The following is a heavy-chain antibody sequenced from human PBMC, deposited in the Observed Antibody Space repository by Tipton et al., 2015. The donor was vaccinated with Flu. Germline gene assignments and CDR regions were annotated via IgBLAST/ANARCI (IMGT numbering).Heavy chain of an antibody. CDR2: IYYSGST. J-gene: IGHJ5*02. CDR3: ARHLRLIQGVIIVFDP. V-gene: IGHV4-59*08. Sequence: TLSLTCTVSGGSISSYYWSWIRQHPGKGLEWIGYIYYSGSTYYNPSLKSRVTISVDTSKNQFSLKLSSVTAADTAVYYCARHLRLIQGVIIVFDPWGQGTLVTVSS. D-gene: IGHD3-10*01. CDR1: GGSISSYY.